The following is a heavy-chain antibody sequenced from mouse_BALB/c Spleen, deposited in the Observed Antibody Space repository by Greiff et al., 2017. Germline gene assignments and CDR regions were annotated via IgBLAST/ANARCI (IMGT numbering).Heavy chain of an antibody. V-gene: IGHV2-9*02. J-gene: IGHJ4*01. CDR2: IWAGGST. CDR1: GFSLTSYG. CDR3: ARDDGYYYYAMDY. Sequence: VQLQEPGPGLVAPSQSLSITCTVSGFSLTSYGVHWVRQPPGKGLEWLGVIWAGGSTNYNSALMSRLSISKDNSKSQVFLKMNSLQTDDTAMYYCARDDGYYYYAMDYWGQGTSVTVSS. D-gene: IGHD2-3*01.